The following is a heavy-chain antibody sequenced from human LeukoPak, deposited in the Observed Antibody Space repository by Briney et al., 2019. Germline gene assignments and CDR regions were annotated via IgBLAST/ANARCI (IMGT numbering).Heavy chain of an antibody. CDR1: GDSISIYY. Sequence: SETLSLTCTVSGDSISIYYWSWIRQPAGKGLEWIGRMYTSGTTNYKPSLKSRVTMSVDTSKNQFSLKLTPVTAADTAVYYCARDAFDIWGQGTMVTVSS. J-gene: IGHJ3*02. CDR2: MYTSGTT. V-gene: IGHV4-4*07. CDR3: ARDAFDI.